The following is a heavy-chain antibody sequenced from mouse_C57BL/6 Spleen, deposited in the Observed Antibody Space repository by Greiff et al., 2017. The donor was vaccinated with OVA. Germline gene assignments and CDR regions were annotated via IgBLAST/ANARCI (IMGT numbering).Heavy chain of an antibody. Sequence: EVKLVESGGGLVKPGGSLKLSCAASGFTFSSYTMSWVRQTPEKRLEWVATISGGGGNTYYPDSVKGRFTISRDNAKNTLYLQMSNLRSEDTALYYCARQGVAKDYFDDWGQGTTRTVSS. CDR2: ISGGGGNT. CDR1: GFTFSSYT. CDR3: ARQGVAKDYFDD. V-gene: IGHV5-9*01. J-gene: IGHJ2*01. D-gene: IGHD1-1*01.